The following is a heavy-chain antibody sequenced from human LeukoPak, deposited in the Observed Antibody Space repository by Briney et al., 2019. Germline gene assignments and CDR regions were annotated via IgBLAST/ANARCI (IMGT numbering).Heavy chain of an antibody. Sequence: ASVKVSCKASGYTFTNYDINWVRQATGQGLEWMGWMNPNSGNTGYAQKFQGRVTMTRNTSINTAYLELSSLRSEDTAVYYCARERSPEVDDYASGYYYYYMDVWGKGTTVTISS. CDR3: ARERSPEVDDYASGYYYYYMDV. CDR1: GYTFTNYD. CDR2: MNPNSGNT. J-gene: IGHJ6*03. D-gene: IGHD3-16*01. V-gene: IGHV1-8*01.